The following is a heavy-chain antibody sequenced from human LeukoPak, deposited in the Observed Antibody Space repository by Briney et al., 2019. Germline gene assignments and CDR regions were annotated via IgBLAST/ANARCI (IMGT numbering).Heavy chain of an antibody. D-gene: IGHD3-9*01. CDR2: ISSSSSYI. Sequence: PGGSLRLSCAASGFTFSSYSMNWVRQAPGKGLEWVSSISSSSSYIYYADSVKGRFTISRDNAKNSLYLQMNSLRAEDTAVYYCARDPEFRLVRGAFDIWGQGTMVTVSS. CDR3: ARDPEFRLVRGAFDI. J-gene: IGHJ3*02. V-gene: IGHV3-21*01. CDR1: GFTFSSYS.